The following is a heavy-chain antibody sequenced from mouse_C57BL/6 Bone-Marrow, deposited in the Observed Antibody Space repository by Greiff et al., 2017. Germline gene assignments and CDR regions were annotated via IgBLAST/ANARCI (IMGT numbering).Heavy chain of an antibody. V-gene: IGHV5-6*01. CDR3: ASPGFAWFAY. CDR2: ISSGGSYT. CDR1: GFTFSSYG. Sequence: EVKLVESGGDLVKPGGSLKLSCAASGFTFSSYGMSWVRQTPDKRLEWVATISSGGSYTYYPDSVKGRFTISSDNAKNTLYLKMRSLKSEDTAMYYCASPGFAWFAYWGQGTLVTVSA. J-gene: IGHJ3*01.